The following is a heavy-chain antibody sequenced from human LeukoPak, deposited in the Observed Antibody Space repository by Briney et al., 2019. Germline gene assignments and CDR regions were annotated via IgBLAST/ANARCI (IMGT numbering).Heavy chain of an antibody. Sequence: SETLSLTCAVYGGSFSGYYWSWVRQPPGNGLEWIGEINHSGSTNYNPSLKSRVTISVDTSKNQFSLKLSSVTAADTAVYYCARGWRAADGGLMFDYWGQGTLVTVSS. D-gene: IGHD6-13*01. J-gene: IGHJ4*02. V-gene: IGHV4-34*01. CDR1: GGSFSGYY. CDR2: INHSGST. CDR3: ARGWRAADGGLMFDY.